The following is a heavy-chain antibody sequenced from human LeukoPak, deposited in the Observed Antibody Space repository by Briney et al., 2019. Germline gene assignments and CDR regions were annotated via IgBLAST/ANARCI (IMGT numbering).Heavy chain of an antibody. D-gene: IGHD5-18*01. J-gene: IGHJ5*02. V-gene: IGHV3-74*01. CDR3: ARDDAGYSYDPRGWFDP. CDR2: INSDGSST. CDR1: GFTFSSYW. Sequence: GGSLRLSCAASGFTFSSYWMHWVRQAPGKGLVWVSRINSDGSSTSYADSVKGRFTISRDSAKNTLYLQMNSLRAEDTAVYYCARDDAGYSYDPRGWFDPWGQGTLVTVSS.